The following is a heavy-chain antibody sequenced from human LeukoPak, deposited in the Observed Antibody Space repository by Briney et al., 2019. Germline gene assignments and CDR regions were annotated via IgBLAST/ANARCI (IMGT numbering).Heavy chain of an antibody. J-gene: IGHJ6*03. CDR2: IYYSEST. Sequence: SETLSLTCTVSGGSITSSSYYWSWIRQPPGKGLEWIGYIYYSESTNYNPSLKSRVTISVDTSKNQFSLKLSSVTAADTAVYYCARATHYRNYRHYYYMDVWGKGTTVTVSS. D-gene: IGHD4-11*01. CDR1: GGSITSSSYY. V-gene: IGHV4-61*01. CDR3: ARATHYRNYRHYYYMDV.